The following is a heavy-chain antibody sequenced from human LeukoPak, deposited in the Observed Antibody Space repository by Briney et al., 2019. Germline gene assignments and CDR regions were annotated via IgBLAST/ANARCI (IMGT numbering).Heavy chain of an antibody. Sequence: SETLSLTCTVSGGSINNLFWTWIRQPPGKGLEWIGYSSYSGGTTYNPSLKSRVTISVDTSKNQFSLNLNSVTAADTAVYYCAREGPLGKYYDYWGQGTLVTVSS. D-gene: IGHD3-16*01. CDR3: AREGPLGKYYDY. CDR2: SSYSGGT. CDR1: GGSINNLF. V-gene: IGHV4-59*01. J-gene: IGHJ4*02.